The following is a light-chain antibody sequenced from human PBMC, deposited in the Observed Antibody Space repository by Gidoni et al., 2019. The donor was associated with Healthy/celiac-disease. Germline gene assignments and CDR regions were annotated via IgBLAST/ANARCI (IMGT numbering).Light chain of an antibody. J-gene: IGLJ1*01. CDR2: EVI. V-gene: IGLV2-23*02. CDR3: CSYAGSSTSLYV. Sequence: SALTKPASVSGSPGPAIPISCTGTSSDVGSYNLVSCYQQHPGKAPKLMIYEVIKRPSGVSNRFSGSKSGNTASLTLSGLQAEDEADYYCCSYAGSSTSLYVFGTGTKVTVL. CDR1: SSDVGSYNL.